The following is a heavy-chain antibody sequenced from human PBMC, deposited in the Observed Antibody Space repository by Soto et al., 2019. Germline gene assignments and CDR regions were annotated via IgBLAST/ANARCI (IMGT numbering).Heavy chain of an antibody. D-gene: IGHD3-10*01. V-gene: IGHV4-4*07. J-gene: IGHJ4*02. CDR1: GGSISQYY. Sequence: QVQLQESGPGLVKPSETLSLSCGVSGGSISQYYWSWIRQPAGKGLEWIGRIYSGGSTNYNPSLGSRGTMSVDTSKNQFSLKLSSVTAADTAVYYCARGPGGFGDFSLDSWGQGTLVTVSS. CDR3: ARGPGGFGDFSLDS. CDR2: IYSGGST.